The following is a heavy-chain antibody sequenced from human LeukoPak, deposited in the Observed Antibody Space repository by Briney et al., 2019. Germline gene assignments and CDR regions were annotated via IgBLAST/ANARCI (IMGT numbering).Heavy chain of an antibody. J-gene: IGHJ3*02. CDR3: AGLIAAAGNDAFDI. CDR2: IYYSGST. CDR1: GGSISSYY. V-gene: IGHV4-59*01. Sequence: SETLSLTCTVSGGSISSYYWSWIRQPPGKGLEWIGYIYYSGSTNYNPSLKSRVTISVDTSKNQFSLKLSSVTAADTAVYYCAGLIAAAGNDAFDIWGQGTLVTVSS. D-gene: IGHD6-13*01.